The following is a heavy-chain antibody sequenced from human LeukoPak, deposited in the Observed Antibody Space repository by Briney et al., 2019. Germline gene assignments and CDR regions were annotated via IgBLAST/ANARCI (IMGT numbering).Heavy chain of an antibody. CDR3: ARGPSGWGSLDS. J-gene: IGHJ4*02. V-gene: IGHV3-74*01. D-gene: IGHD7-27*01. CDR2: INSDGSST. Sequence: GGSLRLSCAASGFTLSSYWMHWVRQAPGKGLVWVSRINSDGSSTNYADSVKGRFTISRDNAKNTLYLQVKSLRAEDPAVYYCARGPSGWGSLDSWGQGTLVTVSS. CDR1: GFTLSSYW.